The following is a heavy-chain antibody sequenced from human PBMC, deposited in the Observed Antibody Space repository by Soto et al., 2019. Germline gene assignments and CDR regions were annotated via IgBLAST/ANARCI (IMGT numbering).Heavy chain of an antibody. D-gene: IGHD3-10*01. CDR3: ARVSMAPGYYYYMDV. CDR2: MNPNSGNT. V-gene: IGHV1-8*01. J-gene: IGHJ6*03. CDR1: GYTFTSYD. Sequence: QVQLVQSGAEVKKPGASVKVSCKASGYTFTSYDINWVRQATGQGLEWMGWMNPNSGNTGYAQKFQGRVTMTRNTSITTAYMVLCSLRSEDTAVYYCARVSMAPGYYYYMDVCVNGTTVTVSS.